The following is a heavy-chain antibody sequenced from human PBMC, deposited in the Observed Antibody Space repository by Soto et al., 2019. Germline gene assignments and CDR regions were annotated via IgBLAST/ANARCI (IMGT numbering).Heavy chain of an antibody. CDR1: GLTFSNYC. CDR3: AKDRTDHFWTGYCDS. D-gene: IGHD3-3*02. Sequence: QVQLVESGGGGVQPGRSLRLSCSTSGLTFSNYCMHWFRQAPGKGLERLGVISCDEKHTEYVDSVKDRFAISRDNAKNTLYVQMARLRSEDRAVYCCAKDRTDHFWTGYCDSWGQGALVTVSS. CDR2: ISCDEKHT. V-gene: IGHV3-30*18. J-gene: IGHJ4*02.